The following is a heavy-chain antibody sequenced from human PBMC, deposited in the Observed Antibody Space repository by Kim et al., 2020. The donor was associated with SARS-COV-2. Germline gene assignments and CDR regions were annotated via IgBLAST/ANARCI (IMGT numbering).Heavy chain of an antibody. CDR2: ISYDGSSK. D-gene: IGHD1-26*01. CDR1: GSTFGSYA. V-gene: IGHV3-30*04. CDR3: ARDNSPYSVNYGFDY. Sequence: GGSLRLSCAASGSTFGSYAMHWVRQAPGKGLEWVSVISYDGSSKYYTDSVKGRFTISRDNSKNTMYLQMNSLRAEDTAVYYCARDNSPYSVNYGFDYWGQGTLVTVSS. J-gene: IGHJ4*02.